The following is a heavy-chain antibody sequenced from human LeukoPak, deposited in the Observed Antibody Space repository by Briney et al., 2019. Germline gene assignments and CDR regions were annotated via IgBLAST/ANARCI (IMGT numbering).Heavy chain of an antibody. V-gene: IGHV3-53*01. CDR2: IYSGGST. J-gene: IGHJ4*02. Sequence: GGSLRLSCAASGFTVSSNYMSWVRQAPGKGLEWVSVIYSGGSTYYADSVKGRFTISRDNSKNTLYLQMNSLRAEDTAVYYCAKAVKAVAGNFDYWGQGTLVTVSS. CDR1: GFTVSSNY. D-gene: IGHD6-19*01. CDR3: AKAVKAVAGNFDY.